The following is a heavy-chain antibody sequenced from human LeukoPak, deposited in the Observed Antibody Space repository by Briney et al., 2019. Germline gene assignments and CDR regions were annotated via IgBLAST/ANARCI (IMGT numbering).Heavy chain of an antibody. CDR3: AKGVVATISENFDY. CDR2: ISWNSGSI. D-gene: IGHD5-12*01. CDR1: GFTFDDYA. J-gene: IGHJ4*02. V-gene: IGHV3-9*01. Sequence: PGRSLRLSCAAPGFTFDDYAMHWVRQAPGKGLEWVSGISWNSGSIGYADSVKGRFTISRDNAKNSLYLQMNSLRAEDTALYYCAKGVVATISENFDYWGQGTLVTVSS.